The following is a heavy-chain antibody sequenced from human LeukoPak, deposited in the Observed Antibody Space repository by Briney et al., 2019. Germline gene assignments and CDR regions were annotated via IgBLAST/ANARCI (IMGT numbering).Heavy chain of an antibody. J-gene: IGHJ6*03. CDR3: AKGGIHRGYYYYYMDV. CDR2: ISSSSSDI. Sequence: GGSLRLSCAASGFTFSSYSMNWVRQAPGKGLEWVSSISSSSSDIYYADSVKGRFTISRDNAKNSLYLQMNSLRAEDTALYYCAKGGIHRGYYYYYMDVWGKGTTVTISS. V-gene: IGHV3-21*04. D-gene: IGHD6-13*01. CDR1: GFTFSSYS.